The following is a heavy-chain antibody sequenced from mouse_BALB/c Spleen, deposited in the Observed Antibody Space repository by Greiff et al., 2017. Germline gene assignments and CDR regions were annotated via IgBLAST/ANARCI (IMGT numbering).Heavy chain of an antibody. D-gene: IGHD2-3*01. Sequence: DVMLVESGGGLVKLGGSLKLSCAASGFTFSSYYMSWVRQTPEKRLELVAAINSNGGSTYYPDTVKGRFTISRDNAKNTLYLQMSSLKSEDTALYYCARRWLLQGYAMDYWGQGTSVTVSS. CDR1: GFTFSSYY. CDR3: ARRWLLQGYAMDY. CDR2: INSNGGST. V-gene: IGHV5-6-2*01. J-gene: IGHJ4*01.